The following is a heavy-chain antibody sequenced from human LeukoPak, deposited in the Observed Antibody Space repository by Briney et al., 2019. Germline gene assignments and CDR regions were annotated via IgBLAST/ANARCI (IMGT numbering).Heavy chain of an antibody. V-gene: IGHV1-18*01. CDR2: ISAYNGNT. CDR1: GYPFTSYG. CDR3: ARDGDYGGNWDY. Sequence: GASVKVSFKASGYPFTSYGISWVRQAPGQGLEWMGWISAYNGNTNYPQKLQGRVTMTTDTSTSTAYMELRSLRSDDTAVYYCARDGDYGGNWDYWGQGTLVTVSS. D-gene: IGHD4-23*01. J-gene: IGHJ4*02.